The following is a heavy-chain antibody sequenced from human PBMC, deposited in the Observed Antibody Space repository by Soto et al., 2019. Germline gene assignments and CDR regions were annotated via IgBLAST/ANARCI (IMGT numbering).Heavy chain of an antibody. D-gene: IGHD3-22*01. CDR2: IYWNDDK. CDR3: ARTTYYYDSSGYYVGWFDP. CDR1: GFSLSTSGVG. V-gene: IGHV2-5*01. J-gene: IGHJ5*02. Sequence: QITLKESGPTLVKPTQTLTLTCTFSGFSLSTSGVGVGWIRQPPGKALEWLALIYWNDDKRYSPSLKSRLTITKDTSKNQVVLTMTNMDPVDTATYFCARTTYYYDSSGYYVGWFDPWGQGTLVTVSS.